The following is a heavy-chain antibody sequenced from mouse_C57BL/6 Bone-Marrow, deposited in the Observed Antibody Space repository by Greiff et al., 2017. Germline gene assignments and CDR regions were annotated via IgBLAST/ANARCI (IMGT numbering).Heavy chain of an antibody. CDR2: IDPENGDT. D-gene: IGHD2-3*01. CDR3: TFYDGYFPWFAY. V-gene: IGHV14-4*01. Sequence: EVQRVESGAELVRPGASVKLSCTASGFNIKDDYMHWVKQRPEQGLEWIGWIDPENGDTEYASKFQGKATITADTSSNTAYLQLSSLTSEDTAVYYCTFYDGYFPWFAYWGQGTLVTVSA. J-gene: IGHJ3*01. CDR1: GFNIKDDY.